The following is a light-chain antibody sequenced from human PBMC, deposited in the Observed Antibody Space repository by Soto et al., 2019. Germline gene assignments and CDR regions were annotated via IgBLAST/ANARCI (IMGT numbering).Light chain of an antibody. J-gene: IGKJ1*01. CDR1: QSVSSN. CDR3: HQYGTSPPWT. CDR2: SAS. V-gene: IGKV3-20*01. Sequence: EMVMTQSPATLSVSPGEIATLSFSASQSVSSNLAWYQQKPGQAPRLLIYSASNRATGIPDRFSGSGSGTDFTLTISRLEPEDFAVYYCHQYGTSPPWTFGQGTKVDIK.